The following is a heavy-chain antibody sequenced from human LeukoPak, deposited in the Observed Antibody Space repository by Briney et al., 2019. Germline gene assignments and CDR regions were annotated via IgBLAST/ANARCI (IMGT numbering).Heavy chain of an antibody. J-gene: IGHJ3*02. CDR3: ARHRPGGFLVDAFEI. D-gene: IGHD2-8*02. Sequence: GESLKISCKGSGYSFTSYWIGWVRRMPGKGLEWMGIIYPGDSDTRYSPSFQGQVTISADKSISTAYLQWSSLKASDTAMYYCARHRPGGFLVDAFEIWGQGTMVTVSS. V-gene: IGHV5-51*01. CDR1: GYSFTSYW. CDR2: IYPGDSDT.